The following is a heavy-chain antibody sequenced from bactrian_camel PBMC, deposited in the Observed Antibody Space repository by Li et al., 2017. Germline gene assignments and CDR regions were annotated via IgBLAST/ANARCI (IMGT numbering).Heavy chain of an antibody. V-gene: IGHV3S54*01. CDR3: TTMRIYSGNVCPPGLNDFGY. Sequence: HVQLVESGGGSVQTGGSLELSCAASGSGYISGTACMGWFRQVPGKEREGVAASYPHGAITYYSGSVKGRFTISLDNAKNTVYLQMSSVKEEDTAMYFCTTMRIYSGNVCPPGLNDFGYWGQGTQVTVS. D-gene: IGHD4*01. CDR2: SYPHGAIT. J-gene: IGHJ6*01. CDR1: GSGYISGTAC.